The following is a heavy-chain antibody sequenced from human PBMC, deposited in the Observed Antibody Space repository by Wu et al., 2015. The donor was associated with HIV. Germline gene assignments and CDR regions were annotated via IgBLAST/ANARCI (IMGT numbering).Heavy chain of an antibody. CDR2: ISTYNGNT. V-gene: IGHV1-18*01. CDR3: ARGAVADV. J-gene: IGHJ6*04. CDR1: GYTFTSYT. Sequence: QVQLVQSGAEVKKPGASVKVSCKTSGYTFTSYTITWVRQAPGQGLEWMGWISTYNGNTRYGQKFQGRVTMTTETSSTTAYMELRSLRSDDTAVYYCARGAVADVWGKGTTVIVSS. D-gene: IGHD4-23*01.